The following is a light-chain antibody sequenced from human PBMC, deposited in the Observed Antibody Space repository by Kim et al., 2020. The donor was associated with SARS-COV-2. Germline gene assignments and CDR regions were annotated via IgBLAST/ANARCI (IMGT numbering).Light chain of an antibody. J-gene: IGLJ2*01. Sequence: PGQSVTISCTGTSSDVGGYNYVSWYQQHPGKAPKLMIYDVSKRPSGVPDRFSGSKSGNTASLTISGLQTEDEADYYCCSYAGSYVVFGGGTKLTVL. CDR2: DVS. CDR3: CSYAGSYVV. V-gene: IGLV2-11*01. CDR1: SSDVGGYNY.